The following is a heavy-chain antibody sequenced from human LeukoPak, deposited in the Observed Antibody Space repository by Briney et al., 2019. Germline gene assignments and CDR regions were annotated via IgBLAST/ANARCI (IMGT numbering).Heavy chain of an antibody. CDR2: INPDGNKK. CDR3: ARASEGSWIYYYYYGMDV. D-gene: IGHD6-13*01. Sequence: GGSLRLSCAVSGLTFSSSWMDWVRQAPGKGLEWVASINPDGNKKYSADSVKGRFTISRDNSKNTLYLQMNSLRAEDTAVYYCARASEGSWIYYYYYGMDVWGQGTTVTVSS. J-gene: IGHJ6*02. V-gene: IGHV3-7*01. CDR1: GLTFSSSW.